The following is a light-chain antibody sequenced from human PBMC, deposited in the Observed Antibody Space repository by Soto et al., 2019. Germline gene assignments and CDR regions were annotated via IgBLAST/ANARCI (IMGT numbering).Light chain of an antibody. V-gene: IGLV4-69*01. CDR2: VNSGGSH. J-gene: IGLJ7*01. Sequence: QLVLTQSPSASASLGASVKLTCTLSSRHSNYAIAWHQHQPEQGPRYLVKVNSGGSHTKGDWVPDRCSGSSTGAKRYLFIDSLQYEDEDAYYCHTWDAGSAIGVFGGGTQLTVL. CDR3: HTWDAGSAIGV. CDR1: SRHSNYA.